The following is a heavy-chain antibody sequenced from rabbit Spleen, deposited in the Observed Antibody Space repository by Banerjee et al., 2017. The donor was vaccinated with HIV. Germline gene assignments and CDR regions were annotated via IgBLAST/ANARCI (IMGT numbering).Heavy chain of an antibody. V-gene: IGHV1S40*01. J-gene: IGHJ4*01. Sequence: LVEYGGDLVQPGASLTLTCTASGFDFSGSHYMCWVRQAPGKGLEWIACIYAGGSGTTYYASWAKGRFTISKTSSTTVTLQMTSLTAADTATYFCARNYPNYVNAPYFNLWGPGTLVTVS. D-gene: IGHD7-1*01. CDR1: GFDFSGSHY. CDR2: IYAGGSGTT. CDR3: ARNYPNYVNAPYFNL.